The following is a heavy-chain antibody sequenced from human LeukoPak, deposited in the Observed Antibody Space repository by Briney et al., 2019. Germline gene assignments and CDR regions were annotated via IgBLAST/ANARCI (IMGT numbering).Heavy chain of an antibody. CDR3: AKDMNSYGSGSSYNPWVSFDS. D-gene: IGHD3-10*01. J-gene: IGHJ4*02. CDR2: IAWNSGNT. CDR1: GFTLYIYA. Sequence: GGSLRLSCAASGFTLYIYATHCVPETPEKGLECGSGIAWNSGNTGFADSVRGRFPIPRENAGNTLHLPMNRLRARDTALFSCAKDMNSYGSGSSYNPWVSFDSSGQRTLVTVSS. V-gene: IGHV3-9*01.